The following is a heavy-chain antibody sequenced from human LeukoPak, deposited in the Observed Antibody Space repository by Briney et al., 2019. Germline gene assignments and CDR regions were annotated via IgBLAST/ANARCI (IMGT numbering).Heavy chain of an antibody. V-gene: IGHV4-59*01. CDR3: ASMESYAFDI. J-gene: IGHJ3*02. CDR1: GGSISNYY. CDR2: IFYSGST. Sequence: SEALSLTCTVSGGSISNYYWSWIRQPPGKGLEWIGYIFYSGSTNYNPSLKSRLTMSVDTSKNQFSLKLSSVTAADTAVYYCASMESYAFDIWGQGTMVTVSS. D-gene: IGHD3-3*01.